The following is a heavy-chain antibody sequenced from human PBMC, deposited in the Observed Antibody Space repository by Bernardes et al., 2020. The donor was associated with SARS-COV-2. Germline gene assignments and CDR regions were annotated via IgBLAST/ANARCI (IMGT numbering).Heavy chain of an antibody. Sequence: GGSLFLSCAASGFTFASYSMHWVRQVPGKGLVWVSGVSADGSNTEYADSVKGRFTISRDDAENRLYLQMNSLRLEDTAVYYCARLVGTATTVDYWGRGTLVTVSS. V-gene: IGHV3-74*03. CDR1: GFTFASYS. CDR2: VSADGSNT. D-gene: IGHD1-1*01. CDR3: ARLVGTATTVDY. J-gene: IGHJ4*01.